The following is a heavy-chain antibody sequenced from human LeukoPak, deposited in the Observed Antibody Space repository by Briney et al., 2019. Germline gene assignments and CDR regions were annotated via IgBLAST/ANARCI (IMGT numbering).Heavy chain of an antibody. V-gene: IGHV3-66*01. D-gene: IGHD2-21*01. CDR1: GFTVSSNY. CDR2: IYSGGST. Sequence: GSLRLSCAASGFTVSSNYMSWVRQAPGKGLEWVSVIYSGGSTYYADSVKGRFTISRDNSKNTLYLQMNSLRAEDTAVYYCARDQAGDSWSYYYYGMDVWGQGTTVTVSS. J-gene: IGHJ6*02. CDR3: ARDQAGDSWSYYYYGMDV.